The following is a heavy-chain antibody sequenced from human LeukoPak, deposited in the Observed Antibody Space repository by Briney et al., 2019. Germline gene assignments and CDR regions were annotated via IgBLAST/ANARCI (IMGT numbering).Heavy chain of an antibody. J-gene: IGHJ4*02. D-gene: IGHD6-13*01. CDR3: ARHRAATGFSFDY. CDR2: IYYSGST. V-gene: IGHV4-61*05. Sequence: SETLSLTCTVSGGSISSSSYYWGWIRQPPGKGLEWIGYIYYSGSTNYNPSLKSRVTISVDTSKNQFSLNLSSVTAADTAVYYCARHRAATGFSFDYWGQGTLVTVSS. CDR1: GGSISSSSYY.